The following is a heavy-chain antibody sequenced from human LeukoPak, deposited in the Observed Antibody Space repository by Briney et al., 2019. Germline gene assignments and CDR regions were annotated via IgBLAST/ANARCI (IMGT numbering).Heavy chain of an antibody. D-gene: IGHD6-13*01. V-gene: IGHV3-7*01. CDR1: GFTFSDYY. CDR3: AKPGYSSSWYGGDY. CDR2: MYQDGSEK. Sequence: GSLRLSCAASGFTFSDYYMSWIRQAPGKGLEWVANMYQDGSEKYYVDSVKGRFTISRDNAKNTLYLQMNSLRAEDTAVYYCAKPGYSSSWYGGDYWGQGTLVTVSS. J-gene: IGHJ4*02.